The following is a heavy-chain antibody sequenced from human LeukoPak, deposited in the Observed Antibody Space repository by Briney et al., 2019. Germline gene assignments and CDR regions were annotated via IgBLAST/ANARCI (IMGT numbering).Heavy chain of an antibody. D-gene: IGHD7-27*01. CDR2: MSPNSGDT. V-gene: IGHV1-8*01. CDR3: ARGPPNWGYDY. CDR1: GYTFTSCD. J-gene: IGHJ4*02. Sequence: GASVKVSCKASGYTFTSCDFNWVRQATGQRPEWMGWMSPNSGDTGYAQKFQDRVTMTRNTSISTAYMELSSLRSDDTAVYYCARGPPNWGYDYWGPGTLVTVSS.